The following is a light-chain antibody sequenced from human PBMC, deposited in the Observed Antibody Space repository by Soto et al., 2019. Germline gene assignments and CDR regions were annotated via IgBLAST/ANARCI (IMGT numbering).Light chain of an antibody. V-gene: IGLV2-11*01. J-gene: IGLJ2*01. CDR3: SSYAGSCSVV. CDR2: DVN. CDR1: SSDVGSYNH. Sequence: QSVLTQPRSVSGSPGQSVTISCTGTSSDVGSYNHVSWYQQHPGKAPKVMIYDVNKRSSTVPDRFSGSKFGNTASLTISGLQAEDEADYYCSSYAGSCSVVFGGGTKLTVL.